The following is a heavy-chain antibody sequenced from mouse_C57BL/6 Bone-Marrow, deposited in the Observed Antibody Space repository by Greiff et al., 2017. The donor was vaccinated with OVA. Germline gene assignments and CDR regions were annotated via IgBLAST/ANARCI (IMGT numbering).Heavy chain of an antibody. CDR3: ARNGFSNWYFDV. CDR1: GYSFTSYW. D-gene: IGHD1-1*01. Sequence: QVQLQQPGAELVMPGASVKLSCKASGYSFTSYWMHWVKQRPGQGLEWIGEIDPSDSYTYYNQKFKGKSTLTVDKSSSTAYMQISSLTSEDSAVYYCARNGFSNWYFDVGGTGTTVTVSS. V-gene: IGHV1-69*01. J-gene: IGHJ1*03. CDR2: IDPSDSYT.